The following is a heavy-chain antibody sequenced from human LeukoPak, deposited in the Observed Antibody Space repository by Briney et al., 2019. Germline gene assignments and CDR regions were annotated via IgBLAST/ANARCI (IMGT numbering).Heavy chain of an antibody. Sequence: PGGSLRLSCAASGFPFSNAWMSGVPQAPGKGREWVGRIKSKTDGRTTDYAAPVKGRFTISRDDSKNTLYLQMNSLKTEDTAVYYCQAAYVYWGQGTLVTVSS. CDR2: IKSKTDGRTT. CDR3: QAAYVY. V-gene: IGHV3-15*01. J-gene: IGHJ4*02. CDR1: GFPFSNAW. D-gene: IGHD6-13*01.